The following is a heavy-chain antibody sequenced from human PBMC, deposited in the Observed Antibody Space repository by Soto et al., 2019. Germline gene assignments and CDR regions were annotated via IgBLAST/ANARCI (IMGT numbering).Heavy chain of an antibody. V-gene: IGHV3-7*01. CDR1: GFIFSNYW. CDR3: VTDRDYSKDY. Sequence: GGSLRLSCAASGFIFSNYWMNWVRQAPGKGLEWVANIKEDGTDKHYVDSVKGRFTISRDNPKNSLFLQMNSLGAEDTAVYYCVTDRDYSKDYWGQGTLVTVSS. CDR2: IKEDGTDK. D-gene: IGHD4-4*01. J-gene: IGHJ4*02.